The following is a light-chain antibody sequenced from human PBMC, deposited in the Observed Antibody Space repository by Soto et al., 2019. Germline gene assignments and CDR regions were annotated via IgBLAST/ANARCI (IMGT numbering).Light chain of an antibody. V-gene: IGLV2-14*01. CDR2: EVS. Sequence: QSALTQPASVSGSPGQSITISCTGTSSDVGGYNFVSWYQQHPGKAPKLMIYEVSNRPSGVSNRFSGSKSGNTASLTISGLQDEDEADYYCSSYTGSSTEIFGTGTKLTVL. J-gene: IGLJ1*01. CDR3: SSYTGSSTEI. CDR1: SSDVGGYNF.